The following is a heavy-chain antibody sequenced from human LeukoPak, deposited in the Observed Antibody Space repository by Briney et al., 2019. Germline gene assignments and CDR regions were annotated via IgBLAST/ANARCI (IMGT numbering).Heavy chain of an antibody. J-gene: IGHJ4*02. CDR3: ARGIVGPTYFDY. CDR2: INRSGST. Sequence: PSETLSLTCVVYSGSFSGYFCSWIRQPPGKGLEWIGEINRSGSTNYNPSLKSRVTISVDTSKNQFSLKLSSVTAADTAVYYCARGIVGPTYFDYWGQGTLVTVSS. CDR1: SGSFSGYF. D-gene: IGHD1-26*01. V-gene: IGHV4-34*01.